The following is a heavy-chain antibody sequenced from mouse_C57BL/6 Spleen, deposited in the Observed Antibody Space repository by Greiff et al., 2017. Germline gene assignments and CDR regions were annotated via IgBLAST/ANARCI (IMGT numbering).Heavy chain of an antibody. V-gene: IGHV5-6*02. Sequence: EVKLVESGGDLVKPGGSLKLSCAASGFTFSSYGMSWVRQTPDKRLEWVATISSGGSYTYYPDSVKGRFTISRDNAKNTLYLQMRRLKSEDTAMYYCARRFITTTYWYFDVWGTGTTVTVSS. CDR1: GFTFSSYG. CDR2: ISSGGSYT. CDR3: ARRFITTTYWYFDV. D-gene: IGHD1-1*01. J-gene: IGHJ1*03.